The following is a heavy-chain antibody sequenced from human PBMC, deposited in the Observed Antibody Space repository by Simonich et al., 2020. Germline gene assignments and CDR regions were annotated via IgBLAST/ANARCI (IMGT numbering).Heavy chain of an antibody. V-gene: IGHV1-18*01. D-gene: IGHD7-27*01. Sequence: QVQLVQSGAEVKKPGASVKVSCKASGYTFTSYGISWVRQAPGQGREWMGWISAYNGNTYYAQKIQGRVTMTTDTSTSTAYMELRSLRSDDTAVYYCATSTVLTGVFDYWGQGTLVTVSS. CDR2: ISAYNGNT. CDR3: ATSTVLTGVFDY. J-gene: IGHJ4*02. CDR1: GYTFTSYG.